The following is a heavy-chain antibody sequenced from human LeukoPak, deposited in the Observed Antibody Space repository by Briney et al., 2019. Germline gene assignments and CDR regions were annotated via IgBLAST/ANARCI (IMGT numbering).Heavy chain of an antibody. J-gene: IGHJ4*02. CDR3: ARDTYYYDSSGYYYFSDY. CDR2: ISWNSGSI. CDR1: GFTFDDYA. Sequence: GGSLRLSCAASGFTFDDYAMHWVRQAPGKGLEWVSGISWNSGSIGYADSVKGRFTISRDNAKNSLYLQMNSLRAEDTAVYYCARDTYYYDSSGYYYFSDYWGQGTLVTVSS. D-gene: IGHD3-22*01. V-gene: IGHV3-9*01.